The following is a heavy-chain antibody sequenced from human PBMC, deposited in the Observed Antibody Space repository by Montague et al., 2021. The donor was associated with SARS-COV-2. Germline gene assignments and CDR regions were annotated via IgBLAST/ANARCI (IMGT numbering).Heavy chain of an antibody. V-gene: IGHV4-39*01. CDR1: GGSISSPDYY. Sequence: SETLSLTCTVSGGSISSPDYYWGWIRQSPGKGLEWIGSISYTGRTYYNPSLRSRVSFSMATSKNHFSLSLISVTVADTAVYFCARQLPSYCATNKCYPYYLDGWGQGALVTVSS. CDR3: ARQLPSYCATNKCYPYYLDG. CDR2: ISYTGRT. J-gene: IGHJ4*02. D-gene: IGHD2-8*01.